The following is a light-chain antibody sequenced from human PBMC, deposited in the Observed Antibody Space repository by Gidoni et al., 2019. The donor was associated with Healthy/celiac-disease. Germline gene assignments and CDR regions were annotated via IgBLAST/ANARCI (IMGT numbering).Light chain of an antibody. CDR3: QQYKT. J-gene: IGKJ2*01. V-gene: IGKV1-33*01. Sequence: DIQMTQSPSSLSASVGDRVTITCQASQDISNYLNWYQQKPGKAPKLLIYDASNLETGVPSRFSGSGSGTDFTFTISSLQPEDIATYYCQQYKTFGQRTKLEIK. CDR2: DAS. CDR1: QDISNY.